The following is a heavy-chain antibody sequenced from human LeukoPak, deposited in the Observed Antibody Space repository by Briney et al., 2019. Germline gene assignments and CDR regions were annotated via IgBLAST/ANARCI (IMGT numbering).Heavy chain of an antibody. Sequence: GGSLRLSCAASGFTFSSYWMNWARQAPGKGLEWVASINHNGNVNYYVDSVKGRFTISRDNAKNSLYLQMSNLRAEDTAVYYCANTGYCSGASCYSAPVYGMDVWGQGTTVTVSS. CDR1: GFTFSSYW. CDR2: INHNGNVN. CDR3: ANTGYCSGASCYSAPVYGMDV. V-gene: IGHV3-7*03. J-gene: IGHJ6*02. D-gene: IGHD2-15*01.